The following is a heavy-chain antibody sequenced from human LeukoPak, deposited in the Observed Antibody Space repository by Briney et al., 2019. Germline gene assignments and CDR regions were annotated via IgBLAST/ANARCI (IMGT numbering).Heavy chain of an antibody. CDR3: ARVGSAPRIYYFDY. V-gene: IGHV4-59*12. J-gene: IGHJ4*02. Sequence: SETLSLTCTVSGGSISSYYWSWIRQPPGKGLEWIGYIYYSGSTNYNPSLKSRVTISVDTSKNQFSLKLSSVTAADTAVYYCARVGSAPRIYYFDYWGQGTLVTVSS. CDR1: GGSISSYY. CDR2: IYYSGST.